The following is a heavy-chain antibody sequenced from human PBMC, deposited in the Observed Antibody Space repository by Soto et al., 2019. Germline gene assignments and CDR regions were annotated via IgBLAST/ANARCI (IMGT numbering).Heavy chain of an antibody. V-gene: IGHV4-39*01. J-gene: IGHJ4*02. CDR2: IYYSGST. CDR1: GGSISSSSYY. Sequence: SETLSLTCTVSGGSISSSSYYWGWIRQPPGKGLEWIGSIYYSGSTYYNPSLKSRVTISVDTSKNQFSLKLSSVNAADTAVYYCARLSPSIFGVVSSAVFDYWGQGTLVTVSS. CDR3: ARLSPSIFGVVSSAVFDY. D-gene: IGHD3-3*01.